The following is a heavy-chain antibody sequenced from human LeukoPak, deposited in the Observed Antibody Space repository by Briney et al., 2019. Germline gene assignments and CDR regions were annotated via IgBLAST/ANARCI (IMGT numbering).Heavy chain of an antibody. CDR1: GGSISSGSYY. V-gene: IGHV4-61*02. Sequence: SETLSLTCTVSGGSISSGSYYWSWIRQPAGKGLEWIGRIYTSGSTNYNPSLKSRVTISVDTSKNQFSLKLSSVTAADTAVYYCAGFSSSWYSGWGQGTLVTVSS. J-gene: IGHJ4*02. D-gene: IGHD6-13*01. CDR2: IYTSGST. CDR3: AGFSSSWYSG.